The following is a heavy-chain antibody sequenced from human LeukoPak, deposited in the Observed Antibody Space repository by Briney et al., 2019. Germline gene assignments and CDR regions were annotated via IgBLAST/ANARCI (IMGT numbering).Heavy chain of an antibody. Sequence: GGSLRLSCAASGFTFSDYNMNWVRQAPGKGLQWVSSISTSSSYIYYADSVKGRFTISRDDAKNSLYLQMNSLRVDDTAVYYCARVWRRGGGCSDHWGQGTLVTVSS. CDR2: ISTSSSYI. CDR3: ARVWRRGGGCSDH. CDR1: GFTFSDYN. J-gene: IGHJ4*02. D-gene: IGHD2-15*01. V-gene: IGHV3-21*04.